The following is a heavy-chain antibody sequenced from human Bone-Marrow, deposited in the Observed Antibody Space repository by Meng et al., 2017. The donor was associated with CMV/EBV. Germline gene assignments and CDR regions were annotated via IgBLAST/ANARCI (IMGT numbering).Heavy chain of an antibody. D-gene: IGHD5-18*01. CDR2: IKQDGSEK. CDR3: ARGGYSYGLHNFDY. CDR1: GFTFSSYW. V-gene: IGHV3-7*04. J-gene: IGHJ4*02. Sequence: GESRKISCAASGFTFSSYWMSWVRQAPGKGLEWGANIKQDGSEKYYVDSVKGRFTISRDNAKNSRYLQMNSLRAEDTAVYYCARGGYSYGLHNFDYWSQGTLVTVSS.